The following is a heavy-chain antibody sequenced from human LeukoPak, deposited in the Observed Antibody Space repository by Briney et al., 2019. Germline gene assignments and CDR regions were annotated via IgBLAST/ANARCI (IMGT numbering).Heavy chain of an antibody. CDR1: GYSISSGYY. V-gene: IGHV4-38-2*02. CDR3: ARDRAVAGSSLDY. Sequence: PSETLSLTCTVSGYSISSGYYWGWIRQPPGKGLEWIGSIYHSGSTYYNPSLKSRVTISVDTSKNQFSLKLSSVTAADTAVYYCARDRAVAGSSLDYWGQGTLVTVSS. J-gene: IGHJ4*02. D-gene: IGHD6-19*01. CDR2: IYHSGST.